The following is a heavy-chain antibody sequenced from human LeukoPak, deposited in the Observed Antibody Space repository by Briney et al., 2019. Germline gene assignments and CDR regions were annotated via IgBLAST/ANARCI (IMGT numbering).Heavy chain of an antibody. V-gene: IGHV1-8*01. CDR2: MNPDSGNT. Sequence: ASVTVSCKASGYTFTSYDLNWVRQATGQGLECLGWMNPDSGNTGYAQKFQGRVTMTWDTSISTAYMELSSLRFEDTAIYYCARTLVRGLPGMDVWGQGTSVTVSS. CDR1: GYTFTSYD. CDR3: ARTLVRGLPGMDV. J-gene: IGHJ6*02. D-gene: IGHD3-10*01.